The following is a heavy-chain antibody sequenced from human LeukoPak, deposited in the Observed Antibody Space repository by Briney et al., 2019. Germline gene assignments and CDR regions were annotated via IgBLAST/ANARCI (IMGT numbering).Heavy chain of an antibody. CDR1: GFTFSSYS. D-gene: IGHD6-19*01. CDR2: ISSSSSYI. CDR3: AREIAVAGHDSDAFDI. J-gene: IGHJ3*02. Sequence: GGSLRLSCAASGFTFSSYSMNWVRQAPGKGLEWVSSISSSSSYIYYADSVKGRFTISRDNAKNSLYLQMNSLRAEDTAVYYCAREIAVAGHDSDAFDIWGQGTMVTVSS. V-gene: IGHV3-21*01.